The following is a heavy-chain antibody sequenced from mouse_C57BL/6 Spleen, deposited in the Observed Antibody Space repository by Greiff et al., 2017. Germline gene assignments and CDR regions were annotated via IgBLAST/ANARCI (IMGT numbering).Heavy chain of an antibody. CDR2: IYPGDGDT. CDR1: GYAFSSYW. CDR3: ARSPGGDYYFDY. D-gene: IGHD3-3*01. Sequence: QVHVKQSGAELVKPGASVKISCKASGYAFSSYWMNWVKQRPGKGLEWIGQIYPGDGDTNYNGKFKGKATLTADKSSSTAYMQLSSLTSEDSAVYFCARSPGGDYYFDYWGQGTTLTVSS. J-gene: IGHJ2*01. V-gene: IGHV1-80*01.